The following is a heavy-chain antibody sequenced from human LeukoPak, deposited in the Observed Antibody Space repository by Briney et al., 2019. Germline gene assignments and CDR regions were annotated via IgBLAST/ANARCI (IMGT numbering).Heavy chain of an antibody. CDR3: AKGGAYYYDSSAYYRD. D-gene: IGHD3-22*01. CDR2: ISGSGGST. J-gene: IGHJ4*02. Sequence: GGSLRLSCAASGFTFSKYAFHWVRQAPGKGLEWVSAISGSGGSTYYADSVKGRFTISRDNSKNTLYLQMNSLRAEDTAVYYCAKGGAYYYDSSAYYRDWGQGTLVTVSS. V-gene: IGHV3-23*01. CDR1: GFTFSKYA.